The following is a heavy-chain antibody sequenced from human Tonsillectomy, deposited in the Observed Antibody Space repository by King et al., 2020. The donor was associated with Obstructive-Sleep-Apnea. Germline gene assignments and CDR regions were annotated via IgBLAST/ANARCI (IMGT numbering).Heavy chain of an antibody. D-gene: IGHD3-22*01. J-gene: IGHJ4*02. Sequence: VQLVESGGGVVQPGRSLRLSCAASGFTFSSYGMHWVRQAPGKGLEWGAVIWYDGSNKYYADSVKGRFTISRDNSKNTLYLQMNSLRAEDTAVYYCARNYYDSSGYYWVDYWGQGTLVTVSS. CDR1: GFTFSSYG. CDR2: IWYDGSNK. CDR3: ARNYYDSSGYYWVDY. V-gene: IGHV3-33*01.